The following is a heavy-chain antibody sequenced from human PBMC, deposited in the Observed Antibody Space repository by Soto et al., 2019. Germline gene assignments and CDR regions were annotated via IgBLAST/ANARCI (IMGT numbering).Heavy chain of an antibody. V-gene: IGHV3-30*18. D-gene: IGHD1-1*01. CDR3: AKQTTTSLHFDY. J-gene: IGHJ4*02. Sequence: PGGSLRLSCAAPGFTFSSYGMHWVRQAPGKGLEWVAVISYDGSNKYYADSVKGRFTISRDNSKNTLYLQMNSLRAEDTAVYYCAKQTTTSLHFDYWGQGTLVTVS. CDR1: GFTFSSYG. CDR2: ISYDGSNK.